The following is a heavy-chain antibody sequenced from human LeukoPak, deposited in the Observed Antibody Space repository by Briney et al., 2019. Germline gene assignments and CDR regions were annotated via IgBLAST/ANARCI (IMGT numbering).Heavy chain of an antibody. CDR1: GGSITSTNY. Sequence: SETLSLTCGVSGGSITSTNYWTWVRQPPGKGLEWIGEVNLQGSTNYNPSLMGRVAISVDMSENHISLQLTSVTAADTAVYYCARTASSGYFYFDYWGQGTLVTVSS. CDR2: VNLQGST. CDR3: ARTASSGYFYFDY. D-gene: IGHD3-22*01. J-gene: IGHJ4*02. V-gene: IGHV4-4*02.